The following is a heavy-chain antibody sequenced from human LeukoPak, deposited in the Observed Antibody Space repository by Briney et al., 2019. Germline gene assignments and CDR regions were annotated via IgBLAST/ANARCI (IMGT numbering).Heavy chain of an antibody. Sequence: GGSLRLSCAASGFTFSSYAMSWVRQAPGKGLEWVSSISGSGHSTYYADSVKGRLTISRDNSKNTLYLQMNSLRAEDTAVFYCAIHYYDSSGHLDSWDQGTLVTVSS. CDR2: ISGSGHST. V-gene: IGHV3-23*01. CDR3: AIHYYDSSGHLDS. J-gene: IGHJ4*02. CDR1: GFTFSSYA. D-gene: IGHD3-22*01.